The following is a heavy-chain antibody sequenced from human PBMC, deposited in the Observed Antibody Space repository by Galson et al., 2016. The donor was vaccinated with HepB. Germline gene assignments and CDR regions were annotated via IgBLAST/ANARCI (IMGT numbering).Heavy chain of an antibody. V-gene: IGHV6-1*01. CDR2: TFYRSKWYN. CDR3: ARDQGPQRYLDI. Sequence: CAISGDSVSSDSAAWNWIRQTPSRGLEWLGRTFYRSKWYNDYGVSVKSRISFNPDTSKNQFSLQLNSVTPEDTAIYYCARDQGPQRYLDIWGQGTMVTVFS. J-gene: IGHJ3*02. CDR1: GDSVSSDSAA. D-gene: IGHD1-1*01.